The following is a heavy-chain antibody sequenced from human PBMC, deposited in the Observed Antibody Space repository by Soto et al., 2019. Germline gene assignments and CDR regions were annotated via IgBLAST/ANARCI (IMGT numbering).Heavy chain of an antibody. J-gene: IGHJ4*02. CDR1: GFTFSSYW. CDR2: VNTDGGGA. V-gene: IGHV3-74*01. CDR3: ASLSAPTDY. Sequence: GGSLRLSCAASGFTFSSYWMHWVRQAPGKGLVWFAEVNTDGGGASYADSVRGRFTISRDNAKNTLYLQMNSLRPDDSAMYYCASLSAPTDYWGQGTLVTVSS.